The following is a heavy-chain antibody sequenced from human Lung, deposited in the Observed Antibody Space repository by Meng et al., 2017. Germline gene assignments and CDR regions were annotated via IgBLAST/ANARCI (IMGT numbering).Heavy chain of an antibody. V-gene: IGHV4-34*01. CDR1: GGSFSDYY. J-gene: IGHJ4*02. D-gene: IGHD4-11*01. CDR3: ARGPTTMAHDFDY. CDR2: INHSGST. Sequence: QVQLQQWGVGLLQPSETLSRTCVVSGGSFSDYYWGGIRQPPGKGLEWIGEINHSGSTNYNPSLESRATISVDTSQNNLSLKLSSVTAADSAVYYCARGPTTMAHDFDYWGQGTLVTVSS.